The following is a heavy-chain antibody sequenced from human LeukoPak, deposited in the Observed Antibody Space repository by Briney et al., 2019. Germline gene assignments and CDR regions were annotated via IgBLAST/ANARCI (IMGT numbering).Heavy chain of an antibody. CDR2: MYHSGSI. V-gene: IGHV4-38-2*02. CDR3: ARVSGWGDIGY. D-gene: IGHD1-1*01. Sequence: SETLSLTCTVSGYAISSGYYWGWIRQPPGTGLEWIGSMYHSGSIYYSTSLKSRVTVSLDTSKNQFSLKLSSVTAADTAVYYCARVSGWGDIGYWGQGTLVTVSS. CDR1: GYAISSGYY. J-gene: IGHJ4*02.